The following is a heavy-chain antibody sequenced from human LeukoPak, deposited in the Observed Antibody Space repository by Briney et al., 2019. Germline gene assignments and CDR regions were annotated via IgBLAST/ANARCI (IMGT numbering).Heavy chain of an antibody. J-gene: IGHJ6*02. Sequence: PSETLSLTCTVSGGSISSYYWGWIRQPPGKGLEWIGSMYYSGSTYYNPSLKSRVTISVDTSKNQFSLKLSSVTAADTAVYYCVNDFWSGYGMDVWGQGTTVTVSS. CDR1: GGSISSYY. D-gene: IGHD3-3*01. V-gene: IGHV4-39*01. CDR2: MYYSGST. CDR3: VNDFWSGYGMDV.